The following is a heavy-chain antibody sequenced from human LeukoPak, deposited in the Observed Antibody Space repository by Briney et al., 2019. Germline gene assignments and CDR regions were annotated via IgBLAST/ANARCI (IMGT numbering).Heavy chain of an antibody. V-gene: IGHV1-46*01. D-gene: IGHD5-18*01. Sequence: ASVKVSCKASGYTFTSYYMHWVRQAPGQGLEWMGIINPSGGSTSCAQKFQGRVTMTRDTSTSTVYMELSSLRSEDTAVYYCARDGGFGSGSYGYFDYWGQGTLVTVSS. CDR2: INPSGGST. CDR1: GYTFTSYY. CDR3: ARDGGFGSGSYGYFDY. J-gene: IGHJ4*02.